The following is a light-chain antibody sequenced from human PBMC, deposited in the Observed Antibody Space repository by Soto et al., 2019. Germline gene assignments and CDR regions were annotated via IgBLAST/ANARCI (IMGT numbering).Light chain of an antibody. CDR2: GAS. J-gene: IGKJ1*01. CDR1: QRLSSNY. V-gene: IGKV3-20*01. CDR3: LQYGSSVWT. Sequence: EIVLTRSPGTLSLSPGERATLSCRASQRLSSNYLAWFQQKPGQAPRLLIYGASSRATGIPDRFSGSGSGTDFTLTIPRLEPEDFAVYYCLQYGSSVWTFGQGTKVEIK.